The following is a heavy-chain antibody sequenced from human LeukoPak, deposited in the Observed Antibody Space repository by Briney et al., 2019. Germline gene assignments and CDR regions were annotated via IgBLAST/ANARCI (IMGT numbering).Heavy chain of an antibody. CDR2: ISYDGSNK. CDR3: AKDSSPVDYYYYGMDV. V-gene: IGHV3-30*18. Sequence: GRSLRLSCAASGFTFSSYGMHWVRQAPGKGLEWVAVISYDGSNKYYADSVKGRFTISRDNSKNTLYLQMNSLRAEDTAVYYRAKDSSPVDYYYYGMDVWGQGTTVTVSS. CDR1: GFTFSSYG. J-gene: IGHJ6*02.